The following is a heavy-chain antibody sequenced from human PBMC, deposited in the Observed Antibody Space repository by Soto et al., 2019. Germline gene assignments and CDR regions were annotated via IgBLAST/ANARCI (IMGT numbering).Heavy chain of an antibody. CDR3: ARVCQNSWELYNWFDP. CDR1: GGSISSSSYY. CDR2: IYYSGST. V-gene: IGHV4-39*07. J-gene: IGHJ5*02. Sequence: QSQTLSLTCTVSGGSISSSSYYWGWIRQPPGKGLEWIGSIYYSGSTYYNTSLKSRVTISVDTSKNQFSLKLSAVTAADTAVYYCARVCQNSWELYNWFDPWGQGTRVTVSS. D-gene: IGHD1-26*01.